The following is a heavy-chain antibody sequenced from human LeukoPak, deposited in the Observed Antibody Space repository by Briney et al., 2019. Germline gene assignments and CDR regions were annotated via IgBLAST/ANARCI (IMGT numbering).Heavy chain of an antibody. D-gene: IGHD5-24*01. CDR3: ARASNLEMATISYYYYMDV. CDR2: INPNSGGT. V-gene: IGHV1-2*02. CDR1: GYTFTGYY. J-gene: IGHJ6*03. Sequence: ASVKVSCKASGYTFTGYYMHWVRQAPGQGLEWMGWINPNSGGTNYAQKFQGRVTMTRDTSISTAYMELSRLRSDDTAVYYCARASNLEMATISYYYYMDVWGKGTTVTISS.